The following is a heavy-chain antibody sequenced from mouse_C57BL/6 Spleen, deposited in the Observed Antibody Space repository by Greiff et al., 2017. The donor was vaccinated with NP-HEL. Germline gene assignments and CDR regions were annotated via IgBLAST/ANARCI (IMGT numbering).Heavy chain of an antibody. CDR2: ISYSGST. CDR3: ARSPPKLRGYFDY. D-gene: IGHD3-2*02. J-gene: IGHJ2*01. V-gene: IGHV3-8*01. Sequence: DVKLQESGPGLAKPSQTLSLTCSVTGYSITSYYWNWIRKFPGNKLEYMGYISYSGSTYYNPTLKSRISITRDTSKNQYYLQLNSVTTEDTATYYCARSPPKLRGYFDYWGQGTTLTVSS. CDR1: GYSITSYY.